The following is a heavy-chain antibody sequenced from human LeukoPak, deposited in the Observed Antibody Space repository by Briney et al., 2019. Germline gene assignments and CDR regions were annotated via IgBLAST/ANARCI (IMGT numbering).Heavy chain of an antibody. CDR3: ASSSSWPPRLDY. J-gene: IGHJ4*02. D-gene: IGHD6-13*01. CDR2: IYHSGST. V-gene: IGHV4-4*02. Sequence: PSGTLSLTCAVSGGSISSSNWWSWVRQPPGKGLEWIGEIYHSGSTSYNPSLKSRVTISVDKSKNQFSLKLSSVTAADTAVYYCASSSSWPPRLDYWGQGTLVTVSS. CDR1: GGSISSSNW.